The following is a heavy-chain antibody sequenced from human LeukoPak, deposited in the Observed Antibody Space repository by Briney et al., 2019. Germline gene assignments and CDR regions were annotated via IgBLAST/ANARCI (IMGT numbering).Heavy chain of an antibody. D-gene: IGHD3-10*02. CDR1: GGSISSSSYY. Sequence: SETLSLTCTVSGGSISSSSYYWGWIRQPPGKGLEWIGSIYYSGSTYYNPSLKSRVTISADTSKNQFSLKLSSVTAEDTAVYYCAELGITMIGGVWGKGTTVTISS. V-gene: IGHV4-39*07. CDR2: IYYSGST. J-gene: IGHJ6*04. CDR3: AELGITMIGGV.